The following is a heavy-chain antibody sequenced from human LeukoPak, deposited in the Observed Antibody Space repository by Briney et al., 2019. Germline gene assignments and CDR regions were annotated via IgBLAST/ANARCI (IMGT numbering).Heavy chain of an antibody. CDR1: GFTISAYA. CDR3: AKDQAAFGDYDFDY. V-gene: IGHV3-23*01. CDR2: ITKSGDST. Sequence: GGSLRLSCAASGFTISAYAMTWVRQAPGKGLEWVSAITKSGDSTYYADSVKGRFTISRDNSKNTLSLQMDSLRADDTAVYYCAKDQAAFGDYDFDYWGQGTLVTVSP. D-gene: IGHD4-17*01. J-gene: IGHJ4*02.